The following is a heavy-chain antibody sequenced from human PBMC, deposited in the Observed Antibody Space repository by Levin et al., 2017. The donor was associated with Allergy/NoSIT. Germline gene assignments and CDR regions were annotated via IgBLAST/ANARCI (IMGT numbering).Heavy chain of an antibody. J-gene: IGHJ4*02. CDR3: ARAGIQLWSKIRGEFDY. CDR1: GFTFSSYE. V-gene: IGHV3-48*03. Sequence: PGGSLRLSCAASGFTFSSYEMNWVRQAPGKGLEWVSYISSSGSTIYYADSVKGRFTISRDNAKNSLYLQMNSLRAEDTAVYYCARAGIQLWSKIRGEFDYWGQGTLVTVSS. CDR2: ISSSGSTI. D-gene: IGHD5-18*01.